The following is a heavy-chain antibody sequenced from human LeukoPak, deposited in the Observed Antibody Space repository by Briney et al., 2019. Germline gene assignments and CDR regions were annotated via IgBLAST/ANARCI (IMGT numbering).Heavy chain of an antibody. D-gene: IGHD1-26*01. CDR2: IIPIFGTA. CDR1: GYTFTSYA. V-gene: IGHV1-69*13. CDR3: ARVNYRTYYFDY. Sequence: ASVKVSCKASGYTFTSYAISWVRQAPGQGLEWMGGIIPIFGTANYAQKFQGRVTITADESTSTAYMELSSLRSEDTAVYYCARVNYRTYYFDYWGQGTLVTVSS. J-gene: IGHJ4*02.